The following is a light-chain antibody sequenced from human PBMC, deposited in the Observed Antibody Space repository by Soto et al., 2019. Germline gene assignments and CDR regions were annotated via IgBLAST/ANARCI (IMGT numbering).Light chain of an antibody. CDR3: QKYTNVPA. Sequence: EIQMTQSPSSLSASVGERVTITCRASQGISNYLAWYQQIPGQAPKLLISAASTLQSGVPSWFSGSGSGTDFTLTISSLQHEDVATYCCQKYTNVPAFGGGTKVEIK. CDR2: AAS. CDR1: QGISNY. J-gene: IGKJ4*01. V-gene: IGKV1-27*01.